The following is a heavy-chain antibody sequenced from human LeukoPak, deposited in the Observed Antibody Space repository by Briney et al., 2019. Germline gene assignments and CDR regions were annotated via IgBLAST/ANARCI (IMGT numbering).Heavy chain of an antibody. J-gene: IGHJ4*02. CDR2: INTDTENP. CDR1: GYTFTSYA. D-gene: IGHD2-21*02. CDR3: TRTRSGGVVTDIGY. V-gene: IGHV7-4-1*02. Sequence: ASVKVSCKASGYTFTSYAMNWVRQAPGQGLEWMGWINTDTENPTYAQGFTGRFVFSLDTSVSTAYLQISSLKAEDTAVYYCTRTRSGGVVTDIGYWGQETLVTVSS.